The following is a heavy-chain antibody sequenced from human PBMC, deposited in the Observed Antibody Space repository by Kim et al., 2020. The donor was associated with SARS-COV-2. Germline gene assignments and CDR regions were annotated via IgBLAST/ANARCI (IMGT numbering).Heavy chain of an antibody. V-gene: IGHV1-69*13. CDR2: IIPIFGTA. D-gene: IGHD6-13*01. CDR3: ARGEEQQLANFDY. J-gene: IGHJ4*02. Sequence: SVKVSCKASGGTFSSYAISWVRQAPGQGLEWMGGIIPIFGTANYAQKFQGRVTITADESTSTAYMELSSLRSEDTAVYYCARGEEQQLANFDYWGQGTLVTVSS. CDR1: GGTFSSYA.